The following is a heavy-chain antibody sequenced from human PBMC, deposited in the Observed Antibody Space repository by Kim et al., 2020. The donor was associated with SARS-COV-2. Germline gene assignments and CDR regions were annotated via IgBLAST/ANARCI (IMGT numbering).Heavy chain of an antibody. CDR3: ARVPHYDSSGYYFDY. D-gene: IGHD3-22*01. V-gene: IGHV3-74*01. Sequence: ADSVKGRFTISRDKAKNTLYLEMNNLRVEDTAFYYCARVPHYDSSGYYFDYWGQGTLVSVSP. J-gene: IGHJ4*02.